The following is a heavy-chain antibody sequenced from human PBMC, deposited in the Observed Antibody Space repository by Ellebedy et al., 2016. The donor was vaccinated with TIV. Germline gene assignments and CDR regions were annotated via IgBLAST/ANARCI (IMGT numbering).Heavy chain of an antibody. Sequence: GESLKISXAASGFTFSSYAMHWVRQAPGKGLEWVAVISYDGSNKYYADSVKGRFTISRDNSKNTLYLQMNSLRAEDTAVYYCAKTRDDFDYWGQGTLVTVSS. V-gene: IGHV3-30*04. CDR2: ISYDGSNK. D-gene: IGHD1-1*01. J-gene: IGHJ4*02. CDR3: AKTRDDFDY. CDR1: GFTFSSYA.